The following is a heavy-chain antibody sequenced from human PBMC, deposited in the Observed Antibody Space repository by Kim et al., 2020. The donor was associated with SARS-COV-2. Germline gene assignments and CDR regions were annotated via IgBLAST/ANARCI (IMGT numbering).Heavy chain of an antibody. V-gene: IGHV1-18*01. D-gene: IGHD3-22*01. CDR1: GYTFTSYG. CDR3: ARDLHRSSGYYIYYYYGMDV. J-gene: IGHJ6*02. CDR2: ISAYNGNT. Sequence: ASVKVSCKASGYTFTSYGISWVRQAPGQGLEWMGWISAYNGNTNYAQKLQGRVTMTTDTSTSTAYMELRSLRSDDTAVYYCARDLHRSSGYYIYYYYGMDVWGQGTTVTVSS.